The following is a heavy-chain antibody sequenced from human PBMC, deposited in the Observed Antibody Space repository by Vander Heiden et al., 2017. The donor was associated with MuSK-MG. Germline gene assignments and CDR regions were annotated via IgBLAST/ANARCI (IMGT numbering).Heavy chain of an antibody. V-gene: IGHV3-23*04. Sequence: EVQLVESGGGLVQPGGSLRLSCAASGFTFSSYAMSWVRQAPGKGLEWVSAISGSGGSTYYADSVKGRFTISRDNSKNTLYLQMNSLRAEDTAVYYCAKDKDGQQLVPTSNWFDPWGQGTLGHRLL. CDR2: ISGSGGST. J-gene: IGHJ5*02. CDR1: GFTFSSYA. D-gene: IGHD6-13*01. CDR3: AKDKDGQQLVPTSNWFDP.